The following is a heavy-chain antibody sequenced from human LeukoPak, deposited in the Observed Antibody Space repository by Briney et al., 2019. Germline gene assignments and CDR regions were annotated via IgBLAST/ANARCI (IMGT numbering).Heavy chain of an antibody. Sequence: ASVKVSCKASGYTFTSYGISWVRQAPGQGLEWMGWISAYNGNTNNAQSLQGGVTMTTDTSTRTAYMELRSLRSDDTAVYYCAGDSSGYSKFDAFDIWGQGTMVTVS. CDR2: ISAYNGNT. CDR1: GYTFTSYG. D-gene: IGHD3-22*01. J-gene: IGHJ3*02. CDR3: AGDSSGYSKFDAFDI. V-gene: IGHV1-18*01.